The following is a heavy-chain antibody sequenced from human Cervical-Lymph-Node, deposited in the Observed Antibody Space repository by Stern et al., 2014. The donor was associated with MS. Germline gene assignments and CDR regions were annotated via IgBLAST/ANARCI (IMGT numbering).Heavy chain of an antibody. V-gene: IGHV1-46*03. CDR2: INPSGGST. J-gene: IGHJ6*02. D-gene: IGHD5-18*01. CDR1: GYTFTSYY. CDR3: ARDRLDTDYGMDV. Sequence: QVQLVQSGAEVKKPGASVKVSCKASGYTFTSYYMHWVRQAPGQGLERMGIINPSGGSTSYAQKFQGRVTMTRDTSTSTVYMELSSLRSEDTAVYYCARDRLDTDYGMDVWVQGTTVTVSS.